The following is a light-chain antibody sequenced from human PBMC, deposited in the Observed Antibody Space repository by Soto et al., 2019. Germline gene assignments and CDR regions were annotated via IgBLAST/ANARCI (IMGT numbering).Light chain of an antibody. V-gene: IGKV3-15*01. CDR1: HSISTN. Sequence: EIIMAQSPATLSVSPGEGATLSCRTSHSISTNLAWYQHKRGQSPRLLVYGASTRATGVPARFSGSGSGAEFTLIISCLQSEDFAVYYCQPYNSWPTFGGGTKVEIK. J-gene: IGKJ4*01. CDR3: QPYNSWPT. CDR2: GAS.